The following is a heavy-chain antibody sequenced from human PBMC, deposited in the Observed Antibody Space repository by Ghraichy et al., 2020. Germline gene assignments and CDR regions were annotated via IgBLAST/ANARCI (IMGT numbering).Heavy chain of an antibody. Sequence: ASVKVSCKASGYTFTSYGISWVRQAPGQGLEWMGWISAYNGNTNYAQKLQGRVTMTTDTSTSTAYMELRSLRSDDTAVYYCTRGGEVQLWHHRNWFDPWGQGTLVTVSS. V-gene: IGHV1-18*01. D-gene: IGHD5-18*01. J-gene: IGHJ5*02. CDR2: ISAYNGNT. CDR3: TRGGEVQLWHHRNWFDP. CDR1: GYTFTSYG.